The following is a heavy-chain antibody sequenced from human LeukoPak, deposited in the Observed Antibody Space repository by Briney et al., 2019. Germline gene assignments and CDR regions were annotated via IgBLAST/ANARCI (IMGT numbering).Heavy chain of an antibody. CDR2: IDDSGSFT. J-gene: IGHJ5*02. Sequence: PGGSLRLSCAASGFNFTDYYMSWIRQAPGKGLEWLSYIDDSGSFTYYADSVKGRFTISRDNAKNSVYLLMNSLSAEDTAVYFCARDTPLWDLGGQETLVTVSP. V-gene: IGHV3-11*01. CDR3: ARDTPLWDL. D-gene: IGHD3-16*01. CDR1: GFNFTDYY.